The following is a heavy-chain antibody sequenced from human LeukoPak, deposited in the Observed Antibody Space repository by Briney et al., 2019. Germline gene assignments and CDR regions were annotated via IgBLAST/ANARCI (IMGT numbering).Heavy chain of an antibody. D-gene: IGHD1-26*01. V-gene: IGHV3-48*01. J-gene: IGHJ5*02. CDR1: GFTFSSYW. Sequence: PGGSLRLSCAASGFTFSSYWMSWVRQAPGKGLEWVSYISSSSSTIYYADSVKGRFTISRDNSKNTLYLQMNSLRAEDTAVYYCAKDSEFYSGSYAWFDPWGQGTLVTVSS. CDR2: ISSSSSTI. CDR3: AKDSEFYSGSYAWFDP.